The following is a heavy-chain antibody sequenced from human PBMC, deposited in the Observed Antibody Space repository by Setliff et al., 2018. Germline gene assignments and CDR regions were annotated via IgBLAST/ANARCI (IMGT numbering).Heavy chain of an antibody. J-gene: IGHJ5*02. V-gene: IGHV1-8*03. D-gene: IGHD3-3*01. CDR2: MNPNSGNT. Sequence: ASVKVSCKASGYTFTSYDINWVRQATGQGLEWMGWMNPNSGNTGYAQKFQGRVTITRNTSISTAYMELSSLRSEDTAVYYCARVRPPLRFLNWFDPWGQGTLVTVS. CDR1: GYTFTSYD. CDR3: ARVRPPLRFLNWFDP.